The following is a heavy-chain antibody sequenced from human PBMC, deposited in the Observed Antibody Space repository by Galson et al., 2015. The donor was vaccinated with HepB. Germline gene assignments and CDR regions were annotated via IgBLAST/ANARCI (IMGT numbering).Heavy chain of an antibody. CDR3: ARDIGPLTTTRGYLAS. V-gene: IGHV3-9*01. J-gene: IGHJ1*01. D-gene: IGHD3-10*01. CDR2: ISWNSGGV. CDR1: GFNFGDHA. Sequence: SLRLSCAGSGFNFGDHAMHWVRQVPGKGLEWVSAISWNSGGVGYADSVRGRFTISRDNARNSVSLQMNSLRVEDTALYYCARDIGPLTTTRGYLASWGQGTLVTITS.